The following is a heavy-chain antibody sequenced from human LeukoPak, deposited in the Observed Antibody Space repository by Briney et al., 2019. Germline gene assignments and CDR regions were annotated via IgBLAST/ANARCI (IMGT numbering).Heavy chain of an antibody. Sequence: PSETLSLTCAVSGGSISSGGYRWTWIRQYPGKGLEWIGYINYSGSTYYNPSLKSRVTISVDTSKNQFSLKLSSVTAADTAVYYCAREPSPYYYDSSGYNWDYWGQGTLVTVSS. V-gene: IGHV4-31*11. J-gene: IGHJ4*02. CDR3: AREPSPYYYDSSGYNWDY. CDR2: INYSGST. CDR1: GGSISSGGYR. D-gene: IGHD3-22*01.